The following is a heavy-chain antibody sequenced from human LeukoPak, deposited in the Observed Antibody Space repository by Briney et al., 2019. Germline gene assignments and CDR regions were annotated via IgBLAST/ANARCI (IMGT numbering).Heavy chain of an antibody. J-gene: IGHJ4*02. CDR1: GYTFSGYY. CDR3: ARVAHNYDLLTGYYPYLDYFDF. V-gene: IGHV1-2*02. CDR2: INPNSGGT. Sequence: ASVKVSCKASGYTFSGYYMHWVRQAPGQGLEWMGWINPNSGGTYYAQKFQARGTMTRDTSISTAYMERRRLRSDDTAVFYCARVAHNYDLLTGYYPYLDYFDFWGQGTLVTVSS. D-gene: IGHD3-9*01.